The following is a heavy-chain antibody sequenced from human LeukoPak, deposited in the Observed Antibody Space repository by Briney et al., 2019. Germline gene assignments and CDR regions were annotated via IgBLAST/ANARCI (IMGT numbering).Heavy chain of an antibody. CDR2: IYHSGST. D-gene: IGHD1-26*01. J-gene: IGHJ4*02. CDR3: ARHRAGWDSPGPFFDY. CDR1: GYSISSGYY. V-gene: IGHV4-38-2*01. Sequence: SETLSLTCAVSGYSISSGYYWGWIRQPPGKGLEWIGSIYHSGSTYYNPSLKSRVTISVDTSKNQFSLKLSSVTAADTAVYYCARHRAGWDSPGPFFDYWGQGTLVTVSS.